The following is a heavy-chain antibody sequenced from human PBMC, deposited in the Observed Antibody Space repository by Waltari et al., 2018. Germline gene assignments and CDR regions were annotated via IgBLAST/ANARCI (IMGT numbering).Heavy chain of an antibody. J-gene: IGHJ4*02. D-gene: IGHD3-9*01. CDR2: IYHSGST. CDR3: ARNGYDILTGYSSFDY. Sequence: QVQLQESGPGLVTPSGTLSLTCAVSGGSISSSNWWSWVRPPPGKWLEWIGEIYHSGSTNYNPSLKSRVTISVDKSKNQFSLKLSSVTAADTAVYYCARNGYDILTGYSSFDYWGQGTLVTVSS. V-gene: IGHV4-4*02. CDR1: GGSISSSNW.